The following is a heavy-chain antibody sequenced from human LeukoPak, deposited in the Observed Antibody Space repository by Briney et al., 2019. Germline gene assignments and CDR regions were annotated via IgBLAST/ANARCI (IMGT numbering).Heavy chain of an antibody. D-gene: IGHD3-10*01. CDR3: ARGQWFGELYVSY. CDR1: GFTFSSYA. V-gene: IGHV3-30*04. CDR2: ISYDGSNK. Sequence: GGSLRLSCAASGFTFSSYAMHWVRQAPGKGLEWVAVISYDGSNKYYADSVKGRFTISRDNSKNTLYLQMNNLRAEDTAVYYCARGQWFGELYVSYWGQGTLVTVSS. J-gene: IGHJ4*02.